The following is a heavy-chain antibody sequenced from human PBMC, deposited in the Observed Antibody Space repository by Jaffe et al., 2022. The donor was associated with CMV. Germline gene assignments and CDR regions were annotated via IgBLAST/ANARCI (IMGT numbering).Heavy chain of an antibody. V-gene: IGHV4-34*01. CDR3: AGLRVLWLYYYYMDV. D-gene: IGHD5-18*01. J-gene: IGHJ6*03. CDR1: GGSFSGYY. CDR2: INHSGST. Sequence: QVQLQQWGAGLLKPSETLSLTCAVYGGSFSGYYWSWIRQPPGKGLEWIGEINHSGSTNYNPSLKSRVTISVDTSKNQFSLKLSSVTAADTAVYYCAGLRVLWLYYYYMDVWGKGTTVTVSS.